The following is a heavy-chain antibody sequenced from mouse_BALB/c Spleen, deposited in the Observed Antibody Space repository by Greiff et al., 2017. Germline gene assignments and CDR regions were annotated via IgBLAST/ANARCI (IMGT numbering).Heavy chain of an antibody. J-gene: IGHJ4*01. Sequence: EVQLVESGGGLVKPGGSLKLSCAASGFTFSDYYMYWVRQTPEKRLEWVATISDGGSYTYYPDSVKGRFTISRDNAKNNLYLQMSSLKSEDTAMYYCAREEWMDYWGQGTSVTVSS. CDR2: ISDGGSYT. CDR1: GFTFSDYY. D-gene: IGHD1-3*01. V-gene: IGHV5-4*02. CDR3: AREEWMDY.